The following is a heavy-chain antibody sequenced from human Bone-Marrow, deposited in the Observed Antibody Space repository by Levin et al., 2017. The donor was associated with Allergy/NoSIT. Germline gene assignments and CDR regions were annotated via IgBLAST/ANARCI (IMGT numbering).Heavy chain of an antibody. J-gene: IGHJ5*02. V-gene: IGHV4-34*01. D-gene: IGHD5-12*01. Sequence: SETLSLTCAVYGGSFSGYYWSWIRQPPGKGLEWIGEINHSGSTNYNPSLKSRVTISVDTSKNQFSLKLSSVTAADTAVYYCARQRGYSGYRGWFDPWGQGTLVTVSS. CDR2: INHSGST. CDR3: ARQRGYSGYRGWFDP. CDR1: GGSFSGYY.